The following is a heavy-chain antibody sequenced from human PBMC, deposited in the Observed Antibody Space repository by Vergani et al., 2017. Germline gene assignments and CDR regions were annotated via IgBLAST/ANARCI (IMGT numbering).Heavy chain of an antibody. CDR2: SSGSGGSK. Sequence: EVQLLESGGGLVQPGGSLRLSCAASGFTFSSYAMSWVRQAPGRGREWVSASSGSGGSKYYADSVKGRFTISRENSKNTLYLQMNSLRAEDTAVFYCAKAGAATLYYYFGMDVWGQGTTVTVYS. J-gene: IGHJ6*02. V-gene: IGHV3-23*01. D-gene: IGHD2-15*01. CDR3: AKAGAATLYYYFGMDV. CDR1: GFTFSSYA.